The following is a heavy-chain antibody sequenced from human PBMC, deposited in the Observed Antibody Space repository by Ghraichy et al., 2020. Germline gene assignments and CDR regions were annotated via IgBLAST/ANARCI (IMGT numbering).Heavy chain of an antibody. V-gene: IGHV1-2*04. J-gene: IGHJ4*02. CDR1: GYTFSGHY. CDR3: ASDYHDSSGYQPGLGGGLGY. Sequence: ASVKVSCKASGYTFSGHYIHWVRQAPGQGLEWMGWINPNSGGTNYAQKFQGWVTMTRDTSISTAYMELRRLRSDDTAVYYCASDYHDSSGYQPGLGGGLGYWGQGTLVTVSS. CDR2: INPNSGGT. D-gene: IGHD3-22*01.